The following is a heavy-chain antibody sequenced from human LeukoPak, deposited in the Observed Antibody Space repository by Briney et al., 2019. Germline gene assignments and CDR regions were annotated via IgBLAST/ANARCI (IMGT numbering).Heavy chain of an antibody. CDR1: GGSFSDYY. D-gene: IGHD6-19*01. V-gene: IGHV4-34*01. CDR3: ARQRKSLGIPVAGFDY. J-gene: IGHJ4*02. Sequence: SETLSLTCAVYGGSFSDYYWSWIRQPPGKGLEWIGEINHSESTNYNPSLKSRVTISVDTSKNQFSLKLSSVTAADTAVYYCARQRKSLGIPVAGFDYWGQGTLVTVSS. CDR2: INHSEST.